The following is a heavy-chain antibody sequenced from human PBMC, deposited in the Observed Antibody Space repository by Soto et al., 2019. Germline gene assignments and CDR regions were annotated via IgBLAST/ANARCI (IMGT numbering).Heavy chain of an antibody. CDR1: GFTFSSYA. Sequence: PGGSLRLSCAASGFTFSSYAMSWVRQAPGKGLEWVSAISGSGGSTYYADSVKGRFTISRDNSKNTLYLQMNSLRAEDTAVYYCATCPIPYDPIKRYSGSYYITDYWGQGTLVTVSS. CDR2: ISGSGGST. J-gene: IGHJ4*02. D-gene: IGHD1-26*01. CDR3: ATCPIPYDPIKRYSGSYYITDY. V-gene: IGHV3-23*01.